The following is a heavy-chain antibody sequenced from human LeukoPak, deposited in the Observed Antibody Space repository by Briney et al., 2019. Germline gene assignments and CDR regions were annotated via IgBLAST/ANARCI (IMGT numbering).Heavy chain of an antibody. J-gene: IGHJ3*02. CDR1: GGSISSYY. Sequence: PSETLSLTCTVSGGSISSYYWSWIRQPPGKGLEWIGYIYYRGSTNYNPSLKSRVTISVDTSKNQFSLKLSSVTAADTAVYYCARESREWYYDSSRGVSAFDIWGQGTMVTVSS. D-gene: IGHD3-22*01. CDR2: IYYRGST. CDR3: ARESREWYYDSSRGVSAFDI. V-gene: IGHV4-59*01.